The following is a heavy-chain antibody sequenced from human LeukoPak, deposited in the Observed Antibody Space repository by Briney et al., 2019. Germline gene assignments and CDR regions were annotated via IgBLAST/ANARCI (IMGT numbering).Heavy chain of an antibody. D-gene: IGHD3-22*01. J-gene: IGHJ4*02. V-gene: IGHV3-7*01. CDR2: IKQEGSET. Sequence: QSGGSLRLSCAASEFTFSNYWMSWVRQAPGKGLEWVANIKQEGSETYSVDSVKGRFTISRDNAKNSLYQQMNSLRAEDTAVYYCARGGQYSGYYYFDYWGQGTLVTVSS. CDR3: ARGGQYSGYYYFDY. CDR1: EFTFSNYW.